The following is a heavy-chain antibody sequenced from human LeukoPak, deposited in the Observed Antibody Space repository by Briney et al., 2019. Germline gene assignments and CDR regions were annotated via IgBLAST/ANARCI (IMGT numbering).Heavy chain of an antibody. Sequence: GGSLRLSCAASGFTVSSNYMSWVRQAPGKGLEWVSVIYSGGSTYYADSVKGRFTISRDNSKNTLYLQMNSLRAEDTAVYYCAREPNFGCYFYFFFDYWGQGTLGTGSS. J-gene: IGHJ4*02. CDR1: GFTVSSNY. CDR2: IYSGGST. CDR3: AREPNFGCYFYFFFDY. V-gene: IGHV3-66*01. D-gene: IGHD2-21*02.